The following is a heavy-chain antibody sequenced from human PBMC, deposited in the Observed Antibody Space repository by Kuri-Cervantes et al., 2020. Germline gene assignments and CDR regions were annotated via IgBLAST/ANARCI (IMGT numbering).Heavy chain of an antibody. V-gene: IGHV3-21*01. CDR2: ISSSSSYI. D-gene: IGHD3-9*01. CDR3: ARDLSYYDILTGYYPSYYYYGMDV. J-gene: IGHJ6*02. CDR1: GFTFSSYS. Sequence: GESLKISCAASGFTFSSYSMNWVRRAPGKGLEWVSSISSSSSYIYYADSVKGRFTISRDNAKNSLYLQMNSLRAEDTAVYYCARDLSYYDILTGYYPSYYYYGMDVWGQGTTVTVSS.